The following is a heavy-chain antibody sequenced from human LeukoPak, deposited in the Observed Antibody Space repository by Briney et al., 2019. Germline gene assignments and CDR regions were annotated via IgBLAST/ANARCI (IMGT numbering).Heavy chain of an antibody. CDR2: ISSSSSTI. Sequence: GGSLRLSCAASGFTFSSYAMSWVRQAPGKGLEWVSYISSSSSTIYYADSVKGRFTISRDNAKNSLYLQMNSLRAEDTAVYYCARAADYFDYWGQGTLVTVSS. V-gene: IGHV3-48*01. CDR1: GFTFSSYA. CDR3: ARAADYFDY. J-gene: IGHJ4*02.